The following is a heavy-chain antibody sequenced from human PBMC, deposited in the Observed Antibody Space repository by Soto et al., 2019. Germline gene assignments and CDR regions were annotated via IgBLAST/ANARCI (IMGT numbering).Heavy chain of an antibody. CDR2: ISWDGLAQ. CDR1: GFTFGRYG. D-gene: IGHD1-1*01. J-gene: IGHJ4*02. V-gene: IGHV3-30*18. Sequence: GGSLRLSCEASGFTFGRYGMHWVRQAPGMGLEWVAVISWDGLAQYYGDSVRGRFTISRDNSQSTLYLQMNSLRTEDTAIYYCAKETIQVGGPNYFDYWGQGVLVTVSS. CDR3: AKETIQVGGPNYFDY.